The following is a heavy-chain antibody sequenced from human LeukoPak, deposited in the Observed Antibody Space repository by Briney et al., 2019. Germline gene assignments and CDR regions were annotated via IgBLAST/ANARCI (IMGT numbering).Heavy chain of an antibody. CDR2: ISPNNGNT. Sequence: ASVKVSCKAFGYTFDTSSISWVRQAPGQRLEWMGWISPNNGNTHYAQGVQGRVTMTTDTSRSTAYMELRSLRSDDTAVYYCTGVRNSNNWWGAFDIWGQGTMVTVSS. J-gene: IGHJ3*02. V-gene: IGHV1-18*01. CDR3: TGVRNSNNWWGAFDI. CDR1: GYTFDTSS. D-gene: IGHD1-1*01.